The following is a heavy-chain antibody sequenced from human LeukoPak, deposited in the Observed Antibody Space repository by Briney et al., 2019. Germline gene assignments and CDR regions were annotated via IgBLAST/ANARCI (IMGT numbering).Heavy chain of an antibody. D-gene: IGHD3-9*01. CDR2: MNPNSANT. CDR3: ARGPPNLTGYYNSPNYYCYGMDV. J-gene: IGHJ6*02. Sequence: ASVKLSCEASGYPFTSYDINWVRQATGQGLEWMGWMNPNSANTGYAQKFQGRVTMTRNTSISTAYMELRSLRSEDTAVYYCARGPPNLTGYYNSPNYYCYGMDVWARGTRVSVSS. CDR1: GYPFTSYD. V-gene: IGHV1-8*01.